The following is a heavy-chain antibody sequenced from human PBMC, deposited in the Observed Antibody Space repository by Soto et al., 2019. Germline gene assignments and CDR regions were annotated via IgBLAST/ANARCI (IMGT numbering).Heavy chain of an antibody. CDR3: ARGRDYGSGTFWSYYYAMDV. Sequence: PGESLRLSCAASGFTVSSNYMSWVRQAPEQWLEWVSVIYNTGSTYYADSVKGRFTISRDNAKNTLYLQTNSLRVEDTAGYYCARGRDYGSGTFWSYYYAMDVWGQGTTVTVSS. CDR1: GFTVSSNY. J-gene: IGHJ6*02. V-gene: IGHV3-53*01. CDR2: IYNTGST. D-gene: IGHD3-10*01.